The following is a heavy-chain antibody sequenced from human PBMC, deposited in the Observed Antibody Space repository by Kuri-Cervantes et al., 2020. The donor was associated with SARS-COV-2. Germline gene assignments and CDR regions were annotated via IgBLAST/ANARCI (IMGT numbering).Heavy chain of an antibody. J-gene: IGHJ6*02. CDR3: ARGRRITVNDFWSGLAYYYYGMDV. CDR2: INPNSGGT. D-gene: IGHD3-3*01. Sequence: ASVKVSCKASGYTFTGYYMHWVRQAPGQGLEWMGWINPNSGGTNYAQKFQGGVTMTRDTSISTAYMELSRLRSDDTAVYYCARGRRITVNDFWSGLAYYYYGMDVWGQGTTVTVSS. V-gene: IGHV1-2*02. CDR1: GYTFTGYY.